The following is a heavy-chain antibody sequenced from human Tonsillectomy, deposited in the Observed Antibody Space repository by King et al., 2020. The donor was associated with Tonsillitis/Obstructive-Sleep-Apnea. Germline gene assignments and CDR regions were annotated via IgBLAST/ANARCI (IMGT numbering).Heavy chain of an antibody. J-gene: IGHJ6*03. V-gene: IGHV1-69*01. Sequence: VQLVQSGAEVKKPGSSVKVSCKASGGTFSSYAISWVRQAPGQGLEWMGGIIPIFGTANYAQKFQGRVTITADESTSTAYMELSSLRSEDTAVYYCARGSEVVVPAVCLCNYYYMDVWGKGTTVTVSS. D-gene: IGHD2-2*01. CDR2: IIPIFGTA. CDR1: GGTFSSYA. CDR3: ARGSEVVVPAVCLCNYYYMDV.